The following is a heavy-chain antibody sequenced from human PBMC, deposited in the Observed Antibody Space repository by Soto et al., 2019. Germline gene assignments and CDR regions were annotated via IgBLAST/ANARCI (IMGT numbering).Heavy chain of an antibody. CDR1: GYTFTSYY. CDR3: SRGYPPRDQLGNLPGAF. D-gene: IGHD1-1*01. J-gene: IGHJ4*02. CDR2: INPSGGST. V-gene: IGHV1-46*03. Sequence: QVQLVQSGAEVMQPGASVKVSCKASGYTFTSYYIQWVRQAPGQGLEWMGIINPSGGSTNYAQKLQGRVTMTRDTSTSTVYRELSSLRSEDTAIYYCSRGYPPRDQLGNLPGAFWGQGTLVTVSS.